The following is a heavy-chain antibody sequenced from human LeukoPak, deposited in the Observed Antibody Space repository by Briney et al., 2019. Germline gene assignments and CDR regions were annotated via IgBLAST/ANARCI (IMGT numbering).Heavy chain of an antibody. CDR3: IKGGGYTEYTWFDP. CDR2: ISGSGGNT. V-gene: IGHV3-23*01. CDR1: GFTFSSYA. D-gene: IGHD5-24*01. Sequence: GGSLRLSCAASGFTFSSYAMSWVRQAPGKGLEWVSVISGSGGNTYYADSVKGRFAISRDNSKSSLYLQMNSLKTEDTAFYFCIKGGGYTEYTWFDPWGQGTLVTVSS. J-gene: IGHJ5*02.